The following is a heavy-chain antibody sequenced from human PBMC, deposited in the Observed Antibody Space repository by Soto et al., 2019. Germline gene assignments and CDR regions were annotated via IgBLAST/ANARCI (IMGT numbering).Heavy chain of an antibody. J-gene: IGHJ3*02. D-gene: IGHD2-8*01. Sequence: PSETLSLTCTVSGGSISSSSYYWGWIRQPPGKGLEWIGSIYYSGSTYYNPSLKSRVTISVDTSKNQFSLKLSSVTAADTAVYYCARRGYYAISAFDIWDQGTMVTVS. CDR2: IYYSGST. CDR3: ARRGYYAISAFDI. CDR1: GGSISSSSYY. V-gene: IGHV4-39*01.